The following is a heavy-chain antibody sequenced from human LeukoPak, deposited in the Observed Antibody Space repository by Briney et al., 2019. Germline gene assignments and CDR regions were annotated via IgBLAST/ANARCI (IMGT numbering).Heavy chain of an antibody. CDR3: ARGEIATIFDY. D-gene: IGHD5-24*01. CDR1: GGSISSYY. Sequence: SETLSLTCTVSGGSISSYYWSWIRQPPGKGLEWIGYIYYSGSTNYNPSLKSRVTISVDTSKNQFSLKLSSVTAADTAVYYCARGEIATIFDYWGQGTLVTVSS. V-gene: IGHV4-59*01. CDR2: IYYSGST. J-gene: IGHJ4*02.